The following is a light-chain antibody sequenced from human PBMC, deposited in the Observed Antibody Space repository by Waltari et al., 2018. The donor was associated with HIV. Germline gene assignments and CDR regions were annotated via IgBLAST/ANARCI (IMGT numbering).Light chain of an antibody. V-gene: IGLV2-14*01. CDR2: EVS. CDR3: SSYTGTSTHVV. J-gene: IGLJ2*01. CDR1: SSDVGGYNS. Sequence: QSDLTQPASVSGSPGQSITISCTGPSSDVGGYNSVSWYQHHSGKAHKLIIYEVSNRPSGVSNRFSGSNSGNTASLTISGLQAEDEAYYYCSSYTGTSTHVVFGGGTKLTVL.